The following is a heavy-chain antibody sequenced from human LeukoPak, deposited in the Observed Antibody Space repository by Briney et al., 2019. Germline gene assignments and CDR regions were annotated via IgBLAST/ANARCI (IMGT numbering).Heavy chain of an antibody. CDR3: ARDFGYSGYDRYYYMDV. Sequence: ASVKVSCKASGYTFTSYDIKWVRQATGLGLEWRGWMNPNSGNTGYAQKFQGRVTMTRNTSISTAYMELSSLRSEDTAVYYCARDFGYSGYDRYYYMDVWGKGTTVTISS. CDR2: MNPNSGNT. D-gene: IGHD5-12*01. V-gene: IGHV1-8*01. CDR1: GYTFTSYD. J-gene: IGHJ6*03.